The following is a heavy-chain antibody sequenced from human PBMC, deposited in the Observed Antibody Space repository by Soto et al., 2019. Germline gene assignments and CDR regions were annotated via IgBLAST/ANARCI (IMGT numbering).Heavy chain of an antibody. J-gene: IGHJ4*02. CDR1: GYTFTSYY. D-gene: IGHD3-10*01. CDR3: ARHRTTMVQGDRDFDY. V-gene: IGHV1-46*01. Sequence: ASVKVSCKASGYTFTSYYMHWVRQAAGEGLEWMGIINPSGGSTSYAQKLQGRVTMTRDTSTSTVYMELSSLRSEDTAVYYCARHRTTMVQGDRDFDYWGQGTMLTV. CDR2: INPSGGST.